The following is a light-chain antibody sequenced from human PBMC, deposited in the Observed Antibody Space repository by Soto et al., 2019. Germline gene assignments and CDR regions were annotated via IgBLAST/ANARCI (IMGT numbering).Light chain of an antibody. CDR3: QKYDSSPWT. V-gene: IGKV3-20*01. Sequence: EIVLTQSPGTLSLSPGERATLSLRASQSVSSSYLAWYQHKPVQAPRLLIYGASSRATGIPDRVSGSGSGTYFTLTISRLAPDDLAVYYCQKYDSSPWTFGQGTKVDSK. CDR1: QSVSSSY. J-gene: IGKJ1*01. CDR2: GAS.